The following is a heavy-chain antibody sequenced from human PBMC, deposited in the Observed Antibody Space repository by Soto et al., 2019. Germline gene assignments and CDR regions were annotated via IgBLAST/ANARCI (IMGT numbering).Heavy chain of an antibody. CDR1: AGTFSSYA. D-gene: IGHD2-21*02. CDR2: IIPIFGTA. J-gene: IGHJ5*02. CDR3: ATRVTPYNCFDP. V-gene: IGHV1-69*12. Sequence: QVQLVQSGAEVKKPRSSVKVSCKASAGTFSSYAISWVRQAPGQGLERMGGIIPIFGTANYAQKFQGRVTITAAASTSTAYMELSSLRSEDTAVYYCATRVTPYNCFDPWGQGTLVTVSS.